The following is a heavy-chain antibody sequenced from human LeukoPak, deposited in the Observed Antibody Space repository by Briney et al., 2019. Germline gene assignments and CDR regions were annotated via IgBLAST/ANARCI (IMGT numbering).Heavy chain of an antibody. J-gene: IGHJ4*02. CDR2: INPSGGST. CDR1: GYTFTSYY. Sequence: ASVKVSCKASGYTFTSYYTHWVRQAPGQGLEWMGIINPSGGSTSYAQKFQGRVTMTRDMSTSTVYMELSSLRSEDTAVYYCARDLEGAVAGRLFDYWGQGTLVTVSS. CDR3: ARDLEGAVAGRLFDY. V-gene: IGHV1-46*01. D-gene: IGHD6-19*01.